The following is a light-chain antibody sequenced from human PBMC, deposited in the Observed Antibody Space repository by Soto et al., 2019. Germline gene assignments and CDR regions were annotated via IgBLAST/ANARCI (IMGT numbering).Light chain of an antibody. CDR1: QNINSY. V-gene: IGKV1-39*01. Sequence: DIPMTQSPSSLSASVGDRVIITCRASQNINSYLHWYQQKPGKAPKLLIYATSSLESGVPSRFSGSGSGTDFTLTINSLQPEDFATYYCQQSYSTPYTFGQGTKLEIK. CDR3: QQSYSTPYT. CDR2: ATS. J-gene: IGKJ2*01.